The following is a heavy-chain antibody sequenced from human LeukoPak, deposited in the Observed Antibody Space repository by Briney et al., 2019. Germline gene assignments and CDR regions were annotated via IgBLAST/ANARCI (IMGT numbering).Heavy chain of an antibody. J-gene: IGHJ1*01. D-gene: IGHD1-26*01. CDR3: ARVPPSVGEATSEYFQD. CDR2: INSDGSST. V-gene: IGHV3-74*01. CDR1: GFTFSSYW. Sequence: GGSLRLSCAASGFTFSSYWMHWVRQAPGKGLVWVSRINSDGSSTSYADSVKGRFTISRDNAKNTLYLQMNSLRAEDTAVYYCARVPPSVGEATSEYFQDWGQGTLVTVSS.